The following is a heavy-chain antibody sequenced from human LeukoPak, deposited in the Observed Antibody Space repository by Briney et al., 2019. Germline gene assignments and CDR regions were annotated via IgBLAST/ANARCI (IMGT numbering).Heavy chain of an antibody. Sequence: PSETLSLTCTVSGDSISSSSYYWGWIRQTPGKGLEWIGSMFYTGSTHYNPSLKSRVTISVDMSKNHFSLKLTSVTAADTAFYYCARDSGGWFDPWGQGTLVTVSS. CDR2: MFYTGST. D-gene: IGHD3-16*01. J-gene: IGHJ5*02. CDR3: ARDSGGWFDP. V-gene: IGHV4-39*07. CDR1: GDSISSSSYY.